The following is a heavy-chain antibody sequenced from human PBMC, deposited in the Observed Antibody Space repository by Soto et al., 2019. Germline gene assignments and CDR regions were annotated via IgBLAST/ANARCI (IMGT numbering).Heavy chain of an antibody. CDR1: GFTFSAYW. Sequence: PGGSLRLSCAVSGFTFSAYWMHWVRQVPGKGLTWVSRISDDGSTATYADSVKGRFVISRDNAKNSLYLEMNTLRVDDSGLYYCARGPRVSSTGTGAHWGRGTLFTVSS. D-gene: IGHD1-1*01. V-gene: IGHV3-74*01. J-gene: IGHJ4*02. CDR2: ISDDGSTA. CDR3: ARGPRVSSTGTGAH.